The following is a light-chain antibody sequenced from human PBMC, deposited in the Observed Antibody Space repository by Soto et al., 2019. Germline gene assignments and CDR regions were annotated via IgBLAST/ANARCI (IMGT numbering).Light chain of an antibody. CDR3: SPYAGNNNVV. Sequence: QSVLTQPPSASGSHGQSVTISCTGTSRDVGSYNYVSWYQQHPGKAPKLLIYEVTKRPSGVPDRFSGSKSGNTASLTVSGLQAEDEADYFCSPYAGNNNVVFGGGTKVTVL. J-gene: IGLJ3*02. CDR1: SRDVGSYNY. V-gene: IGLV2-8*01. CDR2: EVT.